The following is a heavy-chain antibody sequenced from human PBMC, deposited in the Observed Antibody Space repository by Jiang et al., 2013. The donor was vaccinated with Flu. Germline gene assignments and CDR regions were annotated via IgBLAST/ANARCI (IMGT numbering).Heavy chain of an antibody. CDR1: GYTFTSYD. J-gene: IGHJ5*02. Sequence: SGAEVKKPGASVKVSCKASGYTFTSYDINWVRQATGQGLEWMGWMNPNSGNTGYAQKFQGRVTMTRNTSISTAYMELSSLRSEDTAVYYCARGRGQKQWLVFGAHLRNWFDPWGQGTPGHRLL. V-gene: IGHV1-8*01. CDR2: MNPNSGNT. D-gene: IGHD6-19*01. CDR3: ARGRGQKQWLVFGAHLRNWFDP.